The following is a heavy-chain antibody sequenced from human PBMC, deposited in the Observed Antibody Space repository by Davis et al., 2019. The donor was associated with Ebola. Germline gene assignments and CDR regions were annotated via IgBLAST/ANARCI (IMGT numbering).Heavy chain of an antibody. V-gene: IGHV4-61*08. CDR1: GGSISSGGYS. CDR3: ARDTGVGATAGLDY. J-gene: IGHJ4*02. Sequence: SETLSLTCAVSGGSISSGGYSWSWIRQPPGKGLEWIGYIYYSGSTNYNPSLKSRVTISVDTSKNQFSLKLSSVTAADTAVYYCARDTGVGATAGLDYWGQGTLVTVSS. CDR2: IYYSGST. D-gene: IGHD1-26*01.